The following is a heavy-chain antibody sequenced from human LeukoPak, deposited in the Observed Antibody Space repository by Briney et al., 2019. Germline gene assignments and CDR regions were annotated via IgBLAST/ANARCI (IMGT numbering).Heavy chain of an antibody. CDR2: ISPSGDST. CDR3: ARVWYDSEGWFDP. D-gene: IGHD3-3*01. CDR1: GYTFTRHY. V-gene: IGHV1-46*01. Sequence: ASVKVSCKASGYTFTRHYLHWVRQAPGQGLDWMGVISPSGDSTSYAQKIQGRVTMTTDTSTSTAYMELRSLRSDDTAVYYCARVWYDSEGWFDPWGQGTLVTVSS. J-gene: IGHJ5*02.